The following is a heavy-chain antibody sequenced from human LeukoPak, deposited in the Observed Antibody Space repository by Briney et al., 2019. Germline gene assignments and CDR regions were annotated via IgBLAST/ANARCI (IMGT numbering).Heavy chain of an antibody. CDR3: ARVEDVYTSSPYFDY. J-gene: IGHJ4*02. Sequence: GGSLRLSCAASGFTLSSYSMNWVRQAPGKGLEWVSSISSSSSYIYYADSMRGRFTISRDNARNSLYLQMNSLRAEDTAVYYCARVEDVYTSSPYFDYWGQGTLVTVSS. CDR2: ISSSSSYI. D-gene: IGHD6-6*01. CDR1: GFTLSSYS. V-gene: IGHV3-21*01.